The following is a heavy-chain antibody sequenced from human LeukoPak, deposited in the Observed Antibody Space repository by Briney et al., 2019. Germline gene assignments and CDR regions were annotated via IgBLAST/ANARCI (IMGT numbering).Heavy chain of an antibody. V-gene: IGHV1-2*02. CDR1: GYTFTGYY. CDR3: ATPVRASSTVRHDVFDM. Sequence: ASVKVSCKASGYTFTGYYMHWGRQAPGQGLEWRGWSNPNRGGTNYAKKFQGRVTMTRETSISRAYMELSRLRSDDTAVYYCATPVRASSTVRHDVFDMWGQGTMVTVSS. CDR2: SNPNRGGT. J-gene: IGHJ3*02. D-gene: IGHD2/OR15-2a*01.